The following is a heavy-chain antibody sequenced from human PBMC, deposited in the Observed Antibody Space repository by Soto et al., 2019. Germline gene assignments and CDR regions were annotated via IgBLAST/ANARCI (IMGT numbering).Heavy chain of an antibody. J-gene: IGHJ6*02. D-gene: IGHD4-4*01. Sequence: QVQLVQSGAEVKKPGSSVKVSCKASGGTFSSYAISWVRQAPGQGLEWMGGIIPIFGTANYAQKFQGRVTITADESTSTAYMELGSLRSEDTAVYYCARDGPTVTTQDYYYGMDVWGQGTTVTVSS. V-gene: IGHV1-69*12. CDR1: GGTFSSYA. CDR3: ARDGPTVTTQDYYYGMDV. CDR2: IIPIFGTA.